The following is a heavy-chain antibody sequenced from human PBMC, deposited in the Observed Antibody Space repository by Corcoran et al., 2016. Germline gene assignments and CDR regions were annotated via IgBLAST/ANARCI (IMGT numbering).Heavy chain of an antibody. V-gene: IGHV3-33*01. CDR3: ARDGAPGDSSGYYYGKLSYGMDV. CDR2: IWYDGSNK. Sequence: QVQLVESGGGVVQPGRSLRLSCAASGFTFSSYGMHWVRQAPGKGLEWVAVIWYDGSNKYYADSVKGRFTISRDNSKNTLYLQMKSLRAEDTAVYYCARDGAPGDSSGYYYGKLSYGMDVWGQGTTVTVSS. D-gene: IGHD3-22*01. CDR1: GFTFSSYG. J-gene: IGHJ6*02.